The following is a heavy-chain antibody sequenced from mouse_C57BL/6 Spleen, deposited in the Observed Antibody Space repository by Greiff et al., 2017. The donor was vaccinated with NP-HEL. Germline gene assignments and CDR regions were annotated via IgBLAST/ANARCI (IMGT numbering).Heavy chain of an antibody. J-gene: IGHJ1*03. CDR1: GFTFSSYA. D-gene: IGHD1-1*01. CDR3: TRDQDYGSSLDWYFDV. Sequence: EVQGVESGEGLVKPGGSLKLSCAASGFTFSSYAMSWVRQTPEKRLEWVAYISSGGDYIYYADTVKGRFTISRDNARNTLYLQMSSLKSEDTAMYYCTRDQDYGSSLDWYFDVWGTGTTVTVSS. CDR2: ISSGGDYI. V-gene: IGHV5-9-1*02.